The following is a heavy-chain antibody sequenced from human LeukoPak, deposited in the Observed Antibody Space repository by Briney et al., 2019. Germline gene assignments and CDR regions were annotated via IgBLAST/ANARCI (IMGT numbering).Heavy chain of an antibody. D-gene: IGHD2-2*01. V-gene: IGHV4-30-2*01. CDR3: ARGSRACSSTSCYWLGYGMDV. CDR1: GGSISSSSYY. CDR2: IYHSGST. Sequence: PSETLSLTCTVSGGSISSSSYYWGWIRQPPGKGLEWIGYIYHSGSTYYNPSLKSRVTISVDRSKNQFSPKLSSVTAADTAVYYCARGSRACSSTSCYWLGYGMDVWGQGTTVTVSS. J-gene: IGHJ6*02.